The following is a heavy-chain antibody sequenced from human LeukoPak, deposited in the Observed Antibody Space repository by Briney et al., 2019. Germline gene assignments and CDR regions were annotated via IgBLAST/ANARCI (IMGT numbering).Heavy chain of an antibody. V-gene: IGHV4-39*07. D-gene: IGHD3-22*01. J-gene: IGHJ4*02. CDR3: ARGLGYYDSSGYPDQYYFDY. CDR1: GGSISSSSYY. Sequence: SETLSLTCTVSGGSISSSSYYWGWIRQPPGKGLEWIGSIYYSGSTYYNPSLKSRVTISVDTSKNQFSLKLSSVTAADTAVYYCARGLGYYDSSGYPDQYYFDYWGQGTLVTVSS. CDR2: IYYSGST.